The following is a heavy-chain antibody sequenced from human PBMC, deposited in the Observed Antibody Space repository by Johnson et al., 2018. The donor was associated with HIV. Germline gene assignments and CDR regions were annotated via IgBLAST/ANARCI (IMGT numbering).Heavy chain of an antibody. D-gene: IGHD1-26*01. Sequence: VQLVESGGGVLRPGASLRLSCEGFGFIFDDYGLNWVRQGPGKGLEWVSGINWNGGNKGYADSVKGRCTISRDNDKSSVYMQMNNLRAEDTAFYYCARRDSGSLSFDLWGQGTMVTVSS. V-gene: IGHV3-20*04. CDR1: GFIFDDYG. CDR3: ARRDSGSLSFDL. CDR2: INWNGGNK. J-gene: IGHJ3*01.